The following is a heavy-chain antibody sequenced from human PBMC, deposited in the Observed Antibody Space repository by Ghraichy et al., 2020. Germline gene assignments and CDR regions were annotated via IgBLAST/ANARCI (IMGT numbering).Heavy chain of an antibody. CDR3: ARDDTQPNADIP. CDR2: INPTTGGT. J-gene: IGHJ5*02. Sequence: ASVKVSCKASGYTFTGYYIHWVRQAPGQGLEWMGWINPTTGGTNYAHKFQGRVTMTRDTSITKAYMELSVLTPADTAIYHCARDDTQPNADIPWGQGTLITVSS. V-gene: IGHV1-2*07. D-gene: IGHD2-2*01. CDR1: GYTFTGYY.